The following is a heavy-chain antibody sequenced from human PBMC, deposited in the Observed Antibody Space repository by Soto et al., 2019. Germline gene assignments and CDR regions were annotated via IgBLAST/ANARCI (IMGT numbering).Heavy chain of an antibody. CDR3: ARYQAAAGPDVDY. Sequence: GGSLRLSCAASGFTFSSYSMNWVRQAPGKGLEWVSSISSSSSYIYYADSVKGRFTISRDNAKNSLYLQMNSLRAEDTAVYYCARYQAAAGPDVDYWGQGTLVTVSS. CDR1: GFTFSSYS. D-gene: IGHD6-13*01. CDR2: ISSSSSYI. V-gene: IGHV3-21*01. J-gene: IGHJ4*02.